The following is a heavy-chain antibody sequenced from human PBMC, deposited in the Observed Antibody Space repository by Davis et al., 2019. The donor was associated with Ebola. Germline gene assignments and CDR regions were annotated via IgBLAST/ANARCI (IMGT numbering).Heavy chain of an antibody. J-gene: IGHJ4*02. CDR2: IRSKANSYAT. Sequence: GGSLRLSCAASGFTFSGSAMHWVRQASGKGLEWVGRIRSKANSYATAYAASVKGRFTISRDDSKNTAYLQMNSLKTEDTAVYYCTSTEVTTDYWGQGTLVTVSS. V-gene: IGHV3-73*01. CDR3: TSTEVTTDY. D-gene: IGHD4-17*01. CDR1: GFTFSGSA.